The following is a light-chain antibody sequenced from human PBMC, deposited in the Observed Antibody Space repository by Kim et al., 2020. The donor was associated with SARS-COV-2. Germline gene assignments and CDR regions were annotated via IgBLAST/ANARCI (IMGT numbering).Light chain of an antibody. CDR3: SSYSISATVRAV. CDR1: SSDVGNYNY. V-gene: IGLV2-14*03. Sequence: QSALTQPASVSGSPGQSIIISCTGTSSDVGNYNYVSWYQQHPGKAPKLLIYDVTKRPSGVSIRFSGSKSDNTASLTISGLQPEDEAEYYCSSYSISATVRAVFGTGTKVTVL. CDR2: DVT. J-gene: IGLJ1*01.